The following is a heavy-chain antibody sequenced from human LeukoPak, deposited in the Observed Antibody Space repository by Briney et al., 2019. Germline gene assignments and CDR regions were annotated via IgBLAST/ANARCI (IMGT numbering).Heavy chain of an antibody. J-gene: IGHJ4*02. V-gene: IGHV4-34*01. Sequence: SETLSLTCAVYGGSFSGYYWSWIRQPPGKGLEWIGEINHSGSTNYNPSLKSRVTISVDTSKNQFSLKLSSVTAADTAVYYCARHVAAAGTSFDYWGQGTLVTVSS. CDR2: INHSGST. CDR3: ARHVAAAGTSFDY. CDR1: GGSFSGYY. D-gene: IGHD6-13*01.